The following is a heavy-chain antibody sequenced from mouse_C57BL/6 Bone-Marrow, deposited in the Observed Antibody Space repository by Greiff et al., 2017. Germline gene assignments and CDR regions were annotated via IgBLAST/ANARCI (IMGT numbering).Heavy chain of an antibody. D-gene: IGHD1-1*01. J-gene: IGHJ4*01. V-gene: IGHV1-50*01. CDR1: GYTFTSYW. CDR3: ARGGLFITTVVGAMDY. Sequence: QVQLQQPGAELVKPGASVKLSCKASGYTFTSYWMQWVKQRPGQGLEWIGEIDPSDSYTNYNQKFKGKATLTVDTSSSTAYMQLSSLTSEDSAVYYCARGGLFITTVVGAMDYWGKGTTVTVAS. CDR2: IDPSDSYT.